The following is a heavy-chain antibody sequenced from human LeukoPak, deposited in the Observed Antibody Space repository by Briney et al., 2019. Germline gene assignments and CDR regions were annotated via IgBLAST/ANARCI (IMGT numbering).Heavy chain of an antibody. D-gene: IGHD6-13*01. CDR2: ISGSGGSGSST. CDR3: AKSRSSIAAAINY. CDR1: GLTFNNYA. J-gene: IGHJ4*02. Sequence: SGGSLRLSCAASGLTFNNYAMSWVRQAPGEGLEWVSTISGSGGSGSSTYYADSVKGRFTISRDNSNNTLYLQVNSLRAEDTAVYFCAKSRSSIAAAINYWGQGTLVTVSS. V-gene: IGHV3-23*01.